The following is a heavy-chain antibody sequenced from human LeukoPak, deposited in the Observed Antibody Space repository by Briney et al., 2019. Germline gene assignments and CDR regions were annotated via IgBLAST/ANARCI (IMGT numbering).Heavy chain of an antibody. CDR2: IYSGGST. V-gene: IGHV3-66*01. Sequence: GGSLRLSCAASGFTVISNYMSWVRQAPGKGLEWVSVIYSGGSTYYADSVKGRFTISRDNPKNTVFLQMNSVRAEDTAVYYCARSYSNHLFGMDVWGQGTTVTVSS. D-gene: IGHD4-11*01. CDR3: ARSYSNHLFGMDV. CDR1: GFTVISNY. J-gene: IGHJ6*02.